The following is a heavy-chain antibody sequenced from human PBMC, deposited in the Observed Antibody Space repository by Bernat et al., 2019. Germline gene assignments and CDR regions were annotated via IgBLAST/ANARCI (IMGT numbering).Heavy chain of an antibody. D-gene: IGHD6-19*01. Sequence: EVQLVESGGGLVQPGGSLRLSCAASGFTFSSYEMNWVRQAPGKGLEWVSYISSSGSTIYYADSVKGRFTISRDNAKNSLYLQMNSLRAEDTAVYYCERDGSGWYFFDYWGQGTLVTVSS. CDR3: ERDGSGWYFFDY. CDR1: GFTFSSYE. V-gene: IGHV3-48*03. CDR2: ISSSGSTI. J-gene: IGHJ4*02.